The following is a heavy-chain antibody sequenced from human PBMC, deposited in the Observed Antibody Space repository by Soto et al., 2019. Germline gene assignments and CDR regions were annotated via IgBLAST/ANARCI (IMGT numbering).Heavy chain of an antibody. V-gene: IGHV3-48*01. CDR1: GFTFSSYS. CDR3: ARGLISGSHYSGGWYYFDS. Sequence: PGGSLRLSCAASGFTFSSYSMNWVRQAPGKGLEWVSYISSNSSTIDNADSVKGRFTISRDNAKNSLYLQMNNLRAEDTAVYYCARGLISGSHYSGGWYYFDSWGQGTQVTVSS. D-gene: IGHD1-26*01. CDR2: ISSNSSTI. J-gene: IGHJ4*02.